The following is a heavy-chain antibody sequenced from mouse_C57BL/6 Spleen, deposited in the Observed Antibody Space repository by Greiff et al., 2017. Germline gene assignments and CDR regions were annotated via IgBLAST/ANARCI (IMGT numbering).Heavy chain of an antibody. D-gene: IGHD2-2*01. V-gene: IGHV1-39*01. CDR3: ARKGRYGYDDYFDY. CDR1: GYSFTDYN. CDR2: INPNYGTT. Sequence: EVQLQESGPELVKPGASVKISCKASGYSFTDYNMNWVKQSNGKSLEWIGVINPNYGTTSYNQKFKGKATLTVDQSSSTAYMQRNSLNSEDSAVYYCARKGRYGYDDYFDYWGQGTTLTVSS. J-gene: IGHJ2*01.